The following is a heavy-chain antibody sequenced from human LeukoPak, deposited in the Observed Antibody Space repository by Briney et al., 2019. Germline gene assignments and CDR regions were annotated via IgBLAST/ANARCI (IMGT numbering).Heavy chain of an antibody. Sequence: EWLGXXSAYNRNTNYAQKFQGRVTMTTDTFTTTAYMELRSLRSDDTAVYYCARDRIPVSTTRGTGYWGQGTLVTVSS. D-gene: IGHD5/OR15-5a*01. CDR3: ARDRIPVSTTRGTGY. CDR2: XSAYNRNT. J-gene: IGHJ4*02. V-gene: IGHV1-18*01.